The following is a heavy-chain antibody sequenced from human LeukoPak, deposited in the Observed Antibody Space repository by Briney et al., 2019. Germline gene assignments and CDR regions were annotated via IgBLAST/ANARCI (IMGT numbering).Heavy chain of an antibody. D-gene: IGHD2-15*01. CDR3: ARSVGLGYCSGGSCYGWFDP. J-gene: IGHJ5*02. CDR1: GGTFISYA. V-gene: IGHV1-69*05. CDR2: IIPIFGTA. Sequence: ASVKVSCKASGGTFISYAISWVRQAPGQGLEWMGRIIPIFGTANYAQKFQGRVTITTDESTSTAYMELSSLRSEDTAVYYCARSVGLGYCSGGSCYGWFDPWGQGTLVTVSS.